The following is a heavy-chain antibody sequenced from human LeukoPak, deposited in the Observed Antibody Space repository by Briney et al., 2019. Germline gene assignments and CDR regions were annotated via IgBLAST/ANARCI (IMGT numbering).Heavy chain of an antibody. CDR1: GFTFSSYA. Sequence: GGSLRLSCAASGFTFSSYAMSWVRQTPGKGLEWVSVISGSGGSTHYADSVKGRFTISRDNNENTLYLQMNSLRVEDTAVYYCARAAQVTGRPNLGGHFDYWGQGTLVTVSS. V-gene: IGHV3-23*01. J-gene: IGHJ4*02. CDR2: ISGSGGST. CDR3: ARAAQVTGRPNLGGHFDY. D-gene: IGHD6-6*01.